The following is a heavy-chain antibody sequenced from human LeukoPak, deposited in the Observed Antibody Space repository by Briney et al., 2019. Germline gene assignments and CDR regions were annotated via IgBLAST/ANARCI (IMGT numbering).Heavy chain of an antibody. CDR3: ASRNYYLDH. CDR1: GFSFSTYT. D-gene: IGHD3-10*01. CDR2: ITDSGKP. J-gene: IGHJ4*02. V-gene: IGHV3-23*01. Sequence: GGSLRLSCTASGFSFSTYTMTWVRQAPGKGLEWVSGITDSGKPCYADSVKGRVTISRDNSKSTLYLQINSLRAEDTAVYYCASRNYYLDHWGQGALVTVSS.